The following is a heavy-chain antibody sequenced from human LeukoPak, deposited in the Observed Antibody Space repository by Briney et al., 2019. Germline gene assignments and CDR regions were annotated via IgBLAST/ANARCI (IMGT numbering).Heavy chain of an antibody. V-gene: IGHV4-34*01. Sequence: SETLSLTCAVYGGSFSGYYWSWIRQPPGKGLEWIGEINHSGSTNYNPSLKSRVTISVDTSKNQFSLKLSSVTAADTAVYYCAREGPHYDFWSGYYPLDYWGQGTLVTVSS. CDR2: INHSGST. CDR3: AREGPHYDFWSGYYPLDY. CDR1: GGSFSGYY. J-gene: IGHJ4*02. D-gene: IGHD3-3*01.